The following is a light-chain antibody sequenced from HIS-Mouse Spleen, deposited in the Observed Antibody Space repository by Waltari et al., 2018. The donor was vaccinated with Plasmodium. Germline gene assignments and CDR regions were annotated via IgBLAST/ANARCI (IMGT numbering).Light chain of an antibody. CDR2: EVS. CDR1: SSDVGGYNY. V-gene: IGLV2-8*01. CDR3: SSYAGSNNLV. J-gene: IGLJ2*01. Sequence: QSALTQPPSASGSPGQSVTISCTGTSSDVGGYNYVSWYQQHPGKAPKLMIYEVSKRPSGVPDCFSGSKSVNTASLTVAGLQAEDEADYYCSSYAGSNNLVFGGGTKLTVL.